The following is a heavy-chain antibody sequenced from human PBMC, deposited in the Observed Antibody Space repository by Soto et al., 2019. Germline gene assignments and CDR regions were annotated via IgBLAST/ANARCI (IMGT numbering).Heavy chain of an antibody. CDR2: FDPEDGET. V-gene: IGHV1-24*01. CDR1: GYTLTELS. D-gene: IGHD3-22*01. Sequence: ASVKVSCKVSGYTLTELSMHWVRQAPGKGLEWMGGFDPEDGETIYAQKFQGRVTMTEDTSTDTAYMELSSLRSEDTAVYYCAIYYYDSSGPQYYFDYWGQGTLVT. CDR3: AIYYYDSSGPQYYFDY. J-gene: IGHJ4*02.